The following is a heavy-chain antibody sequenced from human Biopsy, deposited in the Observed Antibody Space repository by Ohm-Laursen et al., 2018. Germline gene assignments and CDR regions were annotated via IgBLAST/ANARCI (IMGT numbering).Heavy chain of an antibody. V-gene: IGHV3-23*01. D-gene: IGHD6-19*01. CDR2: ISGSAAST. CDR3: RAVAGEAFDL. J-gene: IGHJ3*01. Sequence: GSLRLSCTASGFTFSSYSMSWVRQPPGKGLEWVSAISGSAASTYYSDSVKGRFTISRDNSKNMMYLQMNSLRADDTALYYCRAVAGEAFDLWGQETVVTVSS. CDR1: GFTFSSYS.